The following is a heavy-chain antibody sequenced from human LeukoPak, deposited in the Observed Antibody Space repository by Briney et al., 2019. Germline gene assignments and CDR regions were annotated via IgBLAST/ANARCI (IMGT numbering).Heavy chain of an antibody. V-gene: IGHV3-23*01. CDR3: ARDYRWENEKPEGDDAFDI. D-gene: IGHD1-26*01. CDR1: GFTFSSYA. Sequence: GGSLRLSCAASGFTFSSYAMSWVRQAPGKGLEWVSAISGSGGSTYYADSVKGRFTISRDNSKNTLYLQMNSLRAEDTAVYYCARDYRWENEKPEGDDAFDIWGQGTMVTVSS. J-gene: IGHJ3*02. CDR2: ISGSGGST.